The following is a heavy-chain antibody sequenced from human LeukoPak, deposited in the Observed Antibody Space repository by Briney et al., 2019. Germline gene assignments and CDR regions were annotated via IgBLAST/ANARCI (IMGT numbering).Heavy chain of an antibody. CDR3: ATSDDSSGCD. D-gene: IGHD3-22*01. V-gene: IGHV3-7*01. CDR1: GFTFSNYW. Sequence: GGSLRLSCAASGFTFSNYWMSWVRQAPGNGLQWVANINQDGSVKYYVESVKGRFTISRDNAKNSVYLQMNSLRAEDTAVYYCATSDDSSGCDWGQGTLVTVSS. CDR2: INQDGSVK. J-gene: IGHJ4*02.